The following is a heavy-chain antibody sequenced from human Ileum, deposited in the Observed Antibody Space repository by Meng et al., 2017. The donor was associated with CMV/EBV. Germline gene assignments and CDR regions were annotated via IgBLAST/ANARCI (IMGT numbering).Heavy chain of an antibody. Sequence: QVHLHQLSPAQFKPSESLSLVCAVTNSAFNDHYWTWIRQSPGKGLEWIGEINNRGRTHYIPSLKSRVTISIDTSRNQFSLKLTSMTAADTAVYYCARASPQRRFLSYWGQGTLVTVSS. D-gene: IGHD3-3*01. J-gene: IGHJ4*02. CDR3: ARASPQRRFLSY. CDR2: INNRGRT. V-gene: IGHV4-34*01. CDR1: NSAFNDHY.